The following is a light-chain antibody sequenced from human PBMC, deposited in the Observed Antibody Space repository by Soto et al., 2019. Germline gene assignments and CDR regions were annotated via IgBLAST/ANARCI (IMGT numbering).Light chain of an antibody. J-gene: IGLJ2*01. V-gene: IGLV1-44*01. Sequence: QSALTQPPSTSGTPGQRVTISCSGGSSNIGTYTVSWYQQFPETAPKLLIYGSNQRPSGVPDRFSGSKSGTSASLSIGGLQSEDEADYYCAAWDDSLNGPTFGGGTKVTVL. CDR1: SSNIGTYT. CDR3: AAWDDSLNGPT. CDR2: GSN.